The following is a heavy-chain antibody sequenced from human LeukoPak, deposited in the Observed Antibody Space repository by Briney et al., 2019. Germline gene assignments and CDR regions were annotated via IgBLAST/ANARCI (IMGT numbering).Heavy chain of an antibody. Sequence: SETLSLTCTVSGGSISSSSYYWGWIRQPPGKGLEWIGSIYYSGSTYYNPSLKSRVTISVDTSKNQFSLKLSSVTAADMAVYYCARNAAHEYYFDYWGQGTLVTVSS. D-gene: IGHD2-15*01. CDR2: IYYSGST. CDR3: ARNAAHEYYFDY. V-gene: IGHV4-39*07. J-gene: IGHJ4*02. CDR1: GGSISSSSYY.